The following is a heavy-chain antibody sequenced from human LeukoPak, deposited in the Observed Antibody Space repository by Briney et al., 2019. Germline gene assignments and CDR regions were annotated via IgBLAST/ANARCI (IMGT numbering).Heavy chain of an antibody. V-gene: IGHV3-66*01. J-gene: IGHJ4*02. D-gene: IGHD3-10*01. CDR2: IYSGGST. CDR3: SRGGNQYYFDY. Sequence: PGESLRLSCAASGFTVSSNYMSWVRQAPGKGLEWVSVIYSGGSTYYADSVKGRFTISRDNSKNTLYLQMNSLRVEDTAVYYCSRGGNQYYFDYWGQGTLVTVSS. CDR1: GFTVSSNY.